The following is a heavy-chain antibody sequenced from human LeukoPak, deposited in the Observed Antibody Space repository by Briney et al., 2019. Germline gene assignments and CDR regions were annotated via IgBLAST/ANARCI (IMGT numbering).Heavy chain of an antibody. J-gene: IGHJ4*02. Sequence: SETLSLTCAVYGGSFSGYYWSWIRQPPGKGLEWIGEINHSGSTNYNPSLKSRVTISVDTSKNQFSLKLSSVTAADTAVYYCARHRDTVTWVFDYWGQGTLVTVSS. V-gene: IGHV4-34*01. CDR1: GGSFSGYY. CDR2: INHSGST. CDR3: ARHRDTVTWVFDY. D-gene: IGHD4-11*01.